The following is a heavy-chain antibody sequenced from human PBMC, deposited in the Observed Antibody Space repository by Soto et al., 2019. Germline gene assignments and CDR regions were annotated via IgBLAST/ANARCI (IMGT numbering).Heavy chain of an antibody. CDR2: ISYDGSNK. CDR1: GFTFSSYG. J-gene: IGHJ6*02. Sequence: PGGSLRLSCAASGFTFSSYGMHWVRQAPGKGLEWVAVISYDGSNKYYADSVKGRFTISRDNSKNTLYLQMNSLRAEDTAVYYCAKVISISMIVVVNGMAVWGQGTTDTVSS. D-gene: IGHD3-22*01. V-gene: IGHV3-30*18. CDR3: AKVISISMIVVVNGMAV.